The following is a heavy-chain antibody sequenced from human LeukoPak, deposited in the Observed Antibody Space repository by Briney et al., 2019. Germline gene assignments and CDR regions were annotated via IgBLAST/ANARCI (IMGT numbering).Heavy chain of an antibody. V-gene: IGHV3-21*01. CDR3: ARGGDCGTTSCYYFDF. Sequence: PGGXXRLSCAASGFTFSGYSMNWVRQAPGKGLEWVSSVSTTGYYIYYADSVKGRFSISRDNAKNSLYLQMNSLRAEDTAVYYCARGGDCGTTSCYYFDFWGQGTRVTVSS. CDR1: GFTFSGYS. J-gene: IGHJ4*02. CDR2: VSTTGYYI. D-gene: IGHD2-2*01.